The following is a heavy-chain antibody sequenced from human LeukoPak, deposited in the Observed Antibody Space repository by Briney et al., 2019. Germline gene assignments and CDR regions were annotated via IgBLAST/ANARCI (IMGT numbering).Heavy chain of an antibody. CDR1: GFTFSVYS. CDR3: ARDRDAWAPWD. CDR2: ISSSSGSI. J-gene: IGHJ4*02. Sequence: GGSLRLSCAASGFTFSVYSMNWVRQAPGKGLEWVSSISSSSGSIYYADAVKGRFTVSRDNAKNSLYLEMNSLRAEDTAVYYCARDRDAWAPWDWGQGTLVTVSS. V-gene: IGHV3-21*04. D-gene: IGHD2-2*01.